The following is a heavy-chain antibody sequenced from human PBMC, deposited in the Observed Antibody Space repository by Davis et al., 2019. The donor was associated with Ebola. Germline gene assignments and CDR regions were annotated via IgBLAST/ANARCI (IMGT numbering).Heavy chain of an antibody. CDR3: ARGDDFGSNGMDV. D-gene: IGHD3-3*01. Sequence: PSETLSLTCIVSGGSISSDYWSWIPPPPGKGLQWIGYIYYSGSTNYSPSLKSRVTILVDTSKKQFSLKLNSVTAADTAVYYCARGDDFGSNGMDVWGPGTTVTVS. J-gene: IGHJ6*02. CDR1: GGSISSDY. CDR2: IYYSGST. V-gene: IGHV4-59*01.